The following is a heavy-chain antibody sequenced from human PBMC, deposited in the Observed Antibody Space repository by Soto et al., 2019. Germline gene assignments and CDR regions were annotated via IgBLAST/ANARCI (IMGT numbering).Heavy chain of an antibody. D-gene: IGHD3-10*01. V-gene: IGHV4-31*03. CDR1: GDSIISSGFY. Sequence: LSLTCSVSGDSIISSGFYWSWIRQHPGKALEWIGYIHYTGSTSYNPSLKSRLAISLDASKNQFSLSLSSVTSADTAVYYCARDHRSLGDYYGIDVWGQGTTVTVSS. CDR2: IHYTGST. J-gene: IGHJ6*02. CDR3: ARDHRSLGDYYGIDV.